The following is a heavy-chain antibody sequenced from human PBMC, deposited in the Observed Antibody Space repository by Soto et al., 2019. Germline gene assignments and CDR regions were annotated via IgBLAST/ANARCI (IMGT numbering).Heavy chain of an antibody. Sequence: GGSLRLSCAASGFTFSSYAMSWVRQAPGKGLEWVSAISGSGGSTYYADSVKGRFTISRDNSKNTLYLQMNSLRAEDTAVYYCAKVFGGAFVDTEYFDYWGQGTLVTVSS. CDR1: GFTFSSYA. CDR3: AKVFGGAFVDTEYFDY. CDR2: ISGSGGST. V-gene: IGHV3-23*01. D-gene: IGHD5-18*01. J-gene: IGHJ4*02.